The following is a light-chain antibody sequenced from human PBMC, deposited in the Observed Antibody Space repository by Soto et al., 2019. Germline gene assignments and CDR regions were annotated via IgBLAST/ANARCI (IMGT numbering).Light chain of an antibody. CDR2: DAS. CDR3: HQYNSDYT. J-gene: IGKJ2*01. CDR1: QSINNC. Sequence: DIQMTQSPSPLSAFVGDRVTITCRASQSINNCLAWYQQKPGEAPKLLIYDASSLQSGVPSRFSGSGSGTDFTLTISSLQPDDFATYYCHQYNSDYTFGQGTRLEV. V-gene: IGKV1-5*01.